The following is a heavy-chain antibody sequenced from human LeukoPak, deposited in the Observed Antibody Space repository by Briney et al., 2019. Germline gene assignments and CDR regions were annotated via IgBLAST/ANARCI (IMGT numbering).Heavy chain of an antibody. CDR3: ARQETYYYCMDV. J-gene: IGHJ6*03. Sequence: SETLSLTCTVSGGSISSSSYYWGWIRQPPGKGLEWIGSIYYSGSTYYNPSLKSRVTISVDTSKNQFSLKLSSVTAADTAVYYCARQETYYYCMDVWGKGTTVTVSS. CDR2: IYYSGST. CDR1: GGSISSSSYY. V-gene: IGHV4-39*01.